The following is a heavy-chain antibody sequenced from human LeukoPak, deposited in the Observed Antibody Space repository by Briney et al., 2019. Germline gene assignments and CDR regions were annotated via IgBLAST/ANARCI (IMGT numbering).Heavy chain of an antibody. CDR3: ARDPYNGYYGDDYYYYMDV. CDR1: GFTFSNYN. CDR2: ITRDSIYT. D-gene: IGHD4-17*01. V-gene: IGHV3-21*01. J-gene: IGHJ6*03. Sequence: PGGSLRLSCAASGFTFSNYNMNWVRQTPGKGLEWVSSITRDSIYTFYADSVKGRFTISRDNAKNSLSLQMNSLRAEDTAVYYCARDPYNGYYGDDYYYYMDVWGKGTTVIISS.